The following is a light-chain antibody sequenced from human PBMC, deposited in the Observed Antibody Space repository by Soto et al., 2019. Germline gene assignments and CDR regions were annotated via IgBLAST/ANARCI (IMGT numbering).Light chain of an antibody. CDR2: AAS. V-gene: IGKV1-12*01. Sequence: DIQMTQSPSSVSASVGDRVTITCRASQDISSWLAWYQQKPGKAPKVLIYAASTLQSGVPSRFSGSGSGKALTLAIGNLQPEDVATYYCQQANTFPPTFGQGTKVEVK. CDR1: QDISSW. CDR3: QQANTFPPT. J-gene: IGKJ1*01.